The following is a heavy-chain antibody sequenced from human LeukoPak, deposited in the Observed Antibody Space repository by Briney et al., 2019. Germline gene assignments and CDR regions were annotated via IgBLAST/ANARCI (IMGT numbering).Heavy chain of an antibody. V-gene: IGHV3-23*01. CDR2: ISNNGGYT. CDR1: GFTFSSSA. CDR3: AKQLGYCSDGSCYFPY. J-gene: IGHJ4*02. D-gene: IGHD2-15*01. Sequence: GGSLXLSCAASGFTFSSSAMSWVRQAPGKGLEWVSAISNNGGYTYYADSVQGRFTISRDNSKSTLCLQMNSLRAEDTAVYYCAKQLGYCSDGSCYFPYWGQGTLVTVSS.